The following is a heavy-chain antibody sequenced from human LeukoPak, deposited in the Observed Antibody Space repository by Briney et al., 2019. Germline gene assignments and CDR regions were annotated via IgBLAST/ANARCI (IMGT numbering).Heavy chain of an antibody. CDR1: GFTFSVYR. D-gene: IGHD6-6*01. Sequence: GGSLRLSCAASGFTFSVYRMNWVRQAPGKGLECVASISSSGSYIYHADSVKGRFTISRDNARNSLYLQMNSLRVEDTAVYYCSRSSEYSTSSGQNLWGQGTLVTVSS. CDR3: SRSSEYSTSSGQNL. J-gene: IGHJ4*02. CDR2: ISSSGSYI. V-gene: IGHV3-21*01.